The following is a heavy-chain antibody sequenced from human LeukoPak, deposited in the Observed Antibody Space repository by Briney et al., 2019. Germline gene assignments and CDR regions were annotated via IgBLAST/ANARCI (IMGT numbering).Heavy chain of an antibody. CDR1: GLTFSTYT. CDR3: ARGRVYGYSSGGLIDY. Sequence: PGGSLRLSCAASGLTFSTYTMHWVRQAPGKGLECLSSISSRSNYINYSDSVRGRFTISRDNADNSLYLQMNSLSAEGTAVYFCARGRVYGYSSGGLIDYWGQGTTVTVSS. V-gene: IGHV3-21*06. J-gene: IGHJ4*02. D-gene: IGHD5-18*01. CDR2: ISSRSNYI.